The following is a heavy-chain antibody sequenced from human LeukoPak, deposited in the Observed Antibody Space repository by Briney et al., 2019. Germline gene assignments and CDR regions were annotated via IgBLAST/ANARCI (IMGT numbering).Heavy chain of an antibody. CDR3: ARAPSGDGYEY. V-gene: IGHV3-48*03. D-gene: IGHD5-24*01. CDR2: ISSSGSTI. J-gene: IGHJ4*02. Sequence: GGSLRLSCAASGFTFSSYEMNWVRQAPGKGLEWVSYISSSGSTIYYADSVKGRFTISRDNAKHSLYLQMNSLRAEDTAVYYCARAPSGDGYEYGGQGTLVTVSS. CDR1: GFTFSSYE.